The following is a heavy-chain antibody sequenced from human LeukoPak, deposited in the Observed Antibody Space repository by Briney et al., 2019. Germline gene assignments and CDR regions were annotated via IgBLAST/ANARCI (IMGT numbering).Heavy chain of an antibody. CDR2: ISYDGSNK. Sequence: GGSLRLSCAASGFTFSSYAMHWVRQAPGKGLEWVAVISYDGSNKYYADSVKGRFAISRDSSKNTLYLQMNSLRAEDTAVYYCARGSAKDAFDIWGQGTMVTVSS. CDR3: ARGSAKDAFDI. V-gene: IGHV3-30*09. J-gene: IGHJ3*02. CDR1: GFTFSSYA.